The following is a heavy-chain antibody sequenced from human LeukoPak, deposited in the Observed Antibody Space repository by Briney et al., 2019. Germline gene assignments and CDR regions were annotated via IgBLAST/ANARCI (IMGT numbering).Heavy chain of an antibody. V-gene: IGHV1-69*13. Sequence: GASVKVSCEASGGTFSSYAISWVRQAPGQGLEWMGGIIPIFGTANYAQKFQGRVTITADESTSTAYMELSSLRSEDTAVYYCARAPRMLGSYDYWGQGTLVTVSS. D-gene: IGHD3-10*02. CDR2: IIPIFGTA. J-gene: IGHJ4*02. CDR3: ARAPRMLGSYDY. CDR1: GGTFSSYA.